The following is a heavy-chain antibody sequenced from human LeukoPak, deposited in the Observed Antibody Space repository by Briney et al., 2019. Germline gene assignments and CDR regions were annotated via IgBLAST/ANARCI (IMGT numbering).Heavy chain of an antibody. CDR3: ARERDGYTHDAFDI. Sequence: GGSLRLSCAASGFTFSSYSMAWVRQAPGKGLEWVSYISIRSSTIYYADSVKGRFTISRDNAKNSLYAQMNSLRAEDTAVYYCARERDGYTHDAFDIWGQGTMVTVSS. CDR1: GFTFSSYS. J-gene: IGHJ3*02. V-gene: IGHV3-48*01. D-gene: IGHD5-24*01. CDR2: ISIRSSTI.